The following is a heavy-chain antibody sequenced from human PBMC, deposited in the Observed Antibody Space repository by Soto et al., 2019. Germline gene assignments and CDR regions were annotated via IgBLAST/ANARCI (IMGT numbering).Heavy chain of an antibody. J-gene: IGHJ5*02. CDR1: GFTFSSYA. D-gene: IGHD3-3*01. CDR2: ISGSGGST. CDR3: ARDRINSFFGGFTPPGNWFDP. V-gene: IGHV3-23*01. Sequence: GGSLRLSCAASGFTFSSYAMSWVRQAPGKGLEWVSAISGSGGSTYYADSVKGRFTISRDNSKNTLYLQMNSLRAEDTAVYYCARDRINSFFGGFTPPGNWFDPWGQGTPVTVS.